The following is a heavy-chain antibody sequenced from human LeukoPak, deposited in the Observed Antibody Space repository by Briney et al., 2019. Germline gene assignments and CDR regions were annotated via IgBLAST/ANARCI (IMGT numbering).Heavy chain of an antibody. CDR1: GYSFTGYY. J-gene: IGHJ4*02. Sequence: ASVKVSCKSSGYSFTGYYLHWVRQAPGQGLEWMGWINPNSGGTNYAQKFQGRVTMTRDTSISTAYMELSRLRSDDTAVYYCARVSFGGDLDYWGQGTLVTVSS. CDR2: INPNSGGT. D-gene: IGHD3-10*01. CDR3: ARVSFGGDLDY. V-gene: IGHV1-2*02.